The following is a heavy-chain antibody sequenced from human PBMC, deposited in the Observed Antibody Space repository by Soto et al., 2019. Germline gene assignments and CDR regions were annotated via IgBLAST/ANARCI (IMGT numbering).Heavy chain of an antibody. J-gene: IGHJ4*02. Sequence: GGSLRLSCAASGLTFSSYWMHWVRQAPGKGLMWVSRINTDGSSTTYADSVKGRFTISRDNTKNTLYLQMNSLRVEDTAVYYCARASGSNIHFDYWGQGTLVTVSS. CDR1: GLTFSSYW. D-gene: IGHD1-26*01. CDR2: INTDGSST. CDR3: ARASGSNIHFDY. V-gene: IGHV3-74*01.